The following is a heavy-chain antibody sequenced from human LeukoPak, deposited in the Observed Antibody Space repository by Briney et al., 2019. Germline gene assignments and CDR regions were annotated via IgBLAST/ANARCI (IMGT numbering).Heavy chain of an antibody. J-gene: IGHJ1*01. CDR2: ISAYNGNT. D-gene: IGHD6-13*01. Sequence: ASVKVSCKATGYTFSNFAISWVRQAPGHGLEWMGWISAYNGNTTYAQNLQGRVTMTTDTSTSTAYMELRSLRSDDTAVYYCAGSIVSSSWYFQHWGQGTLVTVSS. CDR3: AGSIVSSSWYFQH. CDR1: GYTFSNFA. V-gene: IGHV1-18*01.